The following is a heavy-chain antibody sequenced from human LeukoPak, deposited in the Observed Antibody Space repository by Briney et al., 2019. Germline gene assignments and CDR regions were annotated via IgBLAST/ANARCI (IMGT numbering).Heavy chain of an antibody. J-gene: IGHJ4*02. V-gene: IGHV1-2*02. CDR3: ARERLSDANFDY. D-gene: IGHD2-21*02. Sequence: GASVKVSCKASGYTFTGYYMHWVRQAPGQGLEWMGWINPSSGGTNYAQKFQGRVTMTRDTSISTAYMELSRLRSDDTAVYYCARERLSDANFDYWGQGTLVTVSS. CDR1: GYTFTGYY. CDR2: INPSSGGT.